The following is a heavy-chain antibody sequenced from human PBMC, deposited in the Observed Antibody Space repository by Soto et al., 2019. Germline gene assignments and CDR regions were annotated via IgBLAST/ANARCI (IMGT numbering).Heavy chain of an antibody. D-gene: IGHD2-2*02. CDR3: ARDGIPYSVVPAAIIAYDYGMDV. J-gene: IGHJ6*02. CDR1: GGTCSSYG. Sequence: PGGSLRLSCAAAGGTCSSYGMHWVRQAPGKRLERVAVIWYDESNKYYADSVKGRFTISRDNSKNTLYLQMNSLRAEDTAVYYCARDGIPYSVVPAAIIAYDYGMDVWGQGTTVTVSS. V-gene: IGHV3-33*01. CDR2: IWYDESNK.